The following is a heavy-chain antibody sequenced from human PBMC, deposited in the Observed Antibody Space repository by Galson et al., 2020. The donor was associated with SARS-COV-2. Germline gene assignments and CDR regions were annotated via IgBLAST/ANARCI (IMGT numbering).Heavy chain of an antibody. CDR2: INPNSGGT. V-gene: IGHV1-2*02. CDR1: GYTFTGYY. J-gene: IGHJ5*02. CDR3: AMVRGAHEWFDP. D-gene: IGHD3-10*01. Sequence: ASVKVSCKASGYTFTGYYMHWVRQAPGQGLEWMGWINPNSGGTNYAQKFQGRVTMTRDTSISTAYMELSRLRSDDTAVYYCAMVRGAHEWFDPWGQGTLVTVSS.